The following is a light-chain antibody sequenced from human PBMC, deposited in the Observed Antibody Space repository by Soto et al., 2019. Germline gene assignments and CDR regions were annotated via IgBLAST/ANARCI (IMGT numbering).Light chain of an antibody. V-gene: IGLV2-14*01. CDR2: EVS. CDR3: SSYSSSSTLYV. CDR1: SSDVGGYNY. Sequence: QSVLTQPASVSGSPGQSITISCTGTSSDVGGYNYVSWYQQHPGKVPKLMIYEVSNRPSRVSNRFSGSKSGNTASLTISGLQAEDEADYYCSSYSSSSTLYVFGTGTKLTVL. J-gene: IGLJ1*01.